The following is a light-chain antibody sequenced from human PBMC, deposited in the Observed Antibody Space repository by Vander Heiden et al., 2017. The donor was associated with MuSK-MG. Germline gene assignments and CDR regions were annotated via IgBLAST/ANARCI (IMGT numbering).Light chain of an antibody. CDR3: QQYGNSPLT. CDR1: QSVSSGY. CDR2: GVA. Sequence: DIVFTQSPGTLSLSPGERATLSCRASQSVSSGYLSWYQQKPGQAPRLLIYGVATRATAIPDRFSGSGSGTDFTLTISRLEPEDFDVYYCQQYGNSPLTFGGGTKVEIK. V-gene: IGKV3-20*01. J-gene: IGKJ4*01.